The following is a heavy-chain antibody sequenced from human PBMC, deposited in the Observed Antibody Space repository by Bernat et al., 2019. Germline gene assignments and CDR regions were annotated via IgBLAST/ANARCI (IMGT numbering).Heavy chain of an antibody. V-gene: IGHV3-48*03. D-gene: IGHD2-15*01. CDR3: AREGSFDDFDY. Sequence: VQLAESGGGVVQPGGSLRLSCAASGFTFSSYELNWVRQAPGKGLEWISYISSSGSAIYYADSVKGRFTISRDNAKNSLYLQMNNLRAEDTAVYYCAREGSFDDFDYWGQGTLVTVSS. CDR1: GFTFSSYE. CDR2: ISSSGSAI. J-gene: IGHJ4*02.